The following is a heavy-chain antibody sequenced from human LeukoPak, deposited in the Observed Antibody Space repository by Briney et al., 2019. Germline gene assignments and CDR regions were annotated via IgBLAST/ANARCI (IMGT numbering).Heavy chain of an antibody. Sequence: PGGSLRLSCAASGFTFSSYWMHWVRQAPGKGLVWVSRINSDGSSTSYADSVKGRFTISRDNAKNTLYLQMNSLRAEDTAVYYCARAGLNWNHPFDIWGQGTMVTVSS. CDR2: INSDGSST. CDR1: GFTFSSYW. D-gene: IGHD1-14*01. J-gene: IGHJ3*02. V-gene: IGHV3-74*01. CDR3: ARAGLNWNHPFDI.